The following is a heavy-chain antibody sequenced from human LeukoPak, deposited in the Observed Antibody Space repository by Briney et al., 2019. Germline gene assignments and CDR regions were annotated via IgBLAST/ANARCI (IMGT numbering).Heavy chain of an antibody. D-gene: IGHD1-1*01. V-gene: IGHV3-74*01. J-gene: IGHJ4*02. CDR2: INSDGSST. CDR1: GFTFSSHW. CDR3: ARVRNSVGDY. Sequence: PGGSLRLSCAASGFTFSSHWMHWVRQAPGKRLVWVSRINSDGSSTSYADSVKGRFTISRDNAKNTLYLQMNSLRVEDTAVYYCARVRNSVGDYWGQGTLVTVSS.